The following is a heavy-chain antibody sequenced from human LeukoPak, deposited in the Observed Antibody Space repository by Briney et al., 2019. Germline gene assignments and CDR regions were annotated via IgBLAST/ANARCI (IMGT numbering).Heavy chain of an antibody. CDR1: GGSISSYY. V-gene: IGHV4-59*01. J-gene: IGHJ4*02. Sequence: PSETLSLTCTVSGGSISSYYWSWIRQPPGKGLEWIGYIYYSGSTNYNPSLKSRVTISVDTSKNQFSLKLSSVTAADTAVYYCATGDDYGDKILDYWGQGTLVTVSS. CDR3: ATGDDYGDKILDY. CDR2: IYYSGST. D-gene: IGHD4-17*01.